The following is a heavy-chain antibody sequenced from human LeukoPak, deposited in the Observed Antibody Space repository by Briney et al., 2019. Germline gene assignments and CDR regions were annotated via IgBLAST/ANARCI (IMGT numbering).Heavy chain of an antibody. CDR2: IKQDGSEK. CDR1: GFTFSSYW. V-gene: IGHV3-7*01. J-gene: IGHJ6*03. CDR3: AREGDLAARLYYMDV. Sequence: PGGSLRLSCAASGFTFSSYWMSWVRQAPGKGLEWVANIKQDGSEKYYVDSVKGRFTISRDNAKNSLYLQMNSLRAEDTAVYYCAREGDLAARLYYMDVWGKGTTVTVSS. D-gene: IGHD6-6*01.